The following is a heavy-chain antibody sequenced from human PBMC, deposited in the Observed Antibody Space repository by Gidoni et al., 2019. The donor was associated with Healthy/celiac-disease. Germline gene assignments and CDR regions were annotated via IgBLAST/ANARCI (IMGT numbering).Heavy chain of an antibody. J-gene: IGHJ4*02. V-gene: IGHV3-15*01. CDR2: ITRKTDCGTT. Sequence: EVQLVEYGGGLVKPGGSLRLSCAASGFTLRNDWMSWVRQAPGKGLEWCGRITRKTDCGTTDYAAPVKGRFTSSRDDSKNTLYLQMNSLKTEDTAVYYCTTDLEEWELLGYWGQGTLVTVSS. CDR1: GFTLRNDW. D-gene: IGHD1-26*01. CDR3: TTDLEEWELLGY.